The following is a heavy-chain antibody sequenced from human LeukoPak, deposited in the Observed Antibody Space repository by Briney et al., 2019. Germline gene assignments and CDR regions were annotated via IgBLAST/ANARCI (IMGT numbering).Heavy chain of an antibody. CDR3: ARGVYIAAAQYAC. J-gene: IGHJ4*02. CDR2: IYYSGTT. D-gene: IGHD6-13*01. Sequence: SETLSLTWTVSGGSISSYYWSWIRQPPGKGLEWIGYIYYSGTTNYNPSLKSRVTISVDTSKNQFSLKLSSVTAADTAVYYCARGVYIAAAQYACWGQGTLVTVSS. CDR1: GGSISSYY. V-gene: IGHV4-59*01.